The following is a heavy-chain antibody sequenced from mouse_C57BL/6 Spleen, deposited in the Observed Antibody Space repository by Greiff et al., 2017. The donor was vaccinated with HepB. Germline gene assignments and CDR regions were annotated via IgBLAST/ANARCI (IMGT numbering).Heavy chain of an antibody. D-gene: IGHD1-1*01. Sequence: EVKLQESVAELVRPGASVKLSCTASGFNIKNTYMHWVKQRPEQGLEWIGRIDPANGNTKYAPKFQGKATITADTSSNTAYLQLSSLTSEDTAIYYCARSYYYGSSHGYFDVWGTGTTVTVSS. CDR2: IDPANGNT. V-gene: IGHV14-3*01. J-gene: IGHJ1*03. CDR3: ARSYYYGSSHGYFDV. CDR1: GFNIKNTY.